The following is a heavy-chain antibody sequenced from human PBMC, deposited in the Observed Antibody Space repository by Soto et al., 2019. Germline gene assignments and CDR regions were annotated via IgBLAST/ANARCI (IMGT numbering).Heavy chain of an antibody. CDR3: ASSPTAARSYYYGMDV. CDR1: GFTFSSYG. CDR2: IWYDGSNK. J-gene: IGHJ6*02. Sequence: QVQLVESGGGVVQPGRSLRLSCAASGFTFSSYGMHWVRQAPGKGLEWVAVIWYDGSNKYYADSVKDRFTISRDNSKNTLYLQMNSLRAEDTAVYYCASSPTAARSYYYGMDVWGQGTTVTVSS. V-gene: IGHV3-33*01. D-gene: IGHD6-6*01.